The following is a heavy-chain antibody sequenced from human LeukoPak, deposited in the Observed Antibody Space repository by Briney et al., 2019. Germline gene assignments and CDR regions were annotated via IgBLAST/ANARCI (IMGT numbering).Heavy chain of an antibody. CDR1: GGSISSYY. Sequence: SETLSLTCTVSGGSISSYYWRWIRQPAGKGLEWIGRIYTSGSTNYNPSLKSRVTMSVDTSKNQFSLKLSSVTAADTAVYYCARDQRTTVTTYFDYWGQGTLVTVSS. D-gene: IGHD4-11*01. V-gene: IGHV4-4*07. CDR3: ARDQRTTVTTYFDY. CDR2: IYTSGST. J-gene: IGHJ4*02.